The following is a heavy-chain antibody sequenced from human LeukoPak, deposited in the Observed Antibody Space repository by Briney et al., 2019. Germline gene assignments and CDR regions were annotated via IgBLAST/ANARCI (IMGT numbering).Heavy chain of an antibody. J-gene: IGHJ3*02. D-gene: IGHD4-17*01. CDR1: GFTFSSYG. V-gene: IGHV3-30*18. Sequence: PGRSLRLSCAASGFTFSSYGMHWVRQAPGKGLEWAAVISYDGSNKYYADSVKGRFTISRDNSKNTLYLQMNSLRAEDTAVYYCAKVGPGRDYAELDIWGQGTMVTVSS. CDR2: ISYDGSNK. CDR3: AKVGPGRDYAELDI.